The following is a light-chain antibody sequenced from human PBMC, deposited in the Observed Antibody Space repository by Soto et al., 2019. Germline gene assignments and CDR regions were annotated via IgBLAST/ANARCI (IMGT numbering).Light chain of an antibody. CDR3: QRYNSYLEGT. CDR1: QSISSW. CDR2: DAS. Sequence: DIQMTQSPSTLSASVGDRVTITCRASQSISSWLAWYQQKPGKAPKLLIYDASSLERGVPSRFSGSGSGTEFTLTSSSLQPDDFASYYCQRYNSYLEGTFGQGTKGEIK. V-gene: IGKV1-5*01. J-gene: IGKJ1*01.